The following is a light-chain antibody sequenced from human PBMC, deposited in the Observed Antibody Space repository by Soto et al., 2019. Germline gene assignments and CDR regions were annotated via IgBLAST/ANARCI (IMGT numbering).Light chain of an antibody. J-gene: IGLJ1*01. V-gene: IGLV2-14*01. CDR2: EVT. Sequence: QSVLTQPASVSGSPGQSITVSCSGTSGDVGSYSHVAWYQQCPGKTPKLIIYEVTYRASGVSHRFSASKSGNTASLTISGLQAGDGADYYCISDSGSGTSYVFXAGTKVTVL. CDR1: SGDVGSYSH. CDR3: ISDSGSGTSYV.